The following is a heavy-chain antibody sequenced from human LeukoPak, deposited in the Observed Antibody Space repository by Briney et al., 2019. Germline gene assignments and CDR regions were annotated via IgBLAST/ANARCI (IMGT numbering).Heavy chain of an antibody. CDR3: ARDEITIFGVGWFDP. CDR2: IYTSGST. V-gene: IGHV4-4*07. CDR1: GGSISSYY. J-gene: IGHJ5*02. D-gene: IGHD3-3*01. Sequence: SETLSLTCTVSGGSISSYYWSWIRQPAGKGLEWIGRIYTSGSTNYNPSLKSRVTISVDKSKNQFSLKLSSVTAADTAVYYCARDEITIFGVGWFDPWGQGTLVTVSS.